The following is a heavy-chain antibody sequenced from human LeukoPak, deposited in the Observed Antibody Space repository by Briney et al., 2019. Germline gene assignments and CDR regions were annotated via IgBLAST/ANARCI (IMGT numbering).Heavy chain of an antibody. CDR2: ISYDGSSK. J-gene: IGHJ4*02. Sequence: GCSLRLSCAASVFIFRSYAMHWVLQAPAQGQEWVAIISYDGSSKYYADSVKGRSTIYRANSKNTLYLQMISLSAEDTAVYYCARDFVGYCTGASCYESYFDYWGQGTLVTVSS. D-gene: IGHD2-15*01. V-gene: IGHV3-30*01. CDR3: ARDFVGYCTGASCYESYFDY. CDR1: VFIFRSYA.